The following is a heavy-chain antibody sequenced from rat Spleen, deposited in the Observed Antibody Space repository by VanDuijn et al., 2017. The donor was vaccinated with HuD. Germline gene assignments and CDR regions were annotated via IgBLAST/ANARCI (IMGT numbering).Heavy chain of an antibody. D-gene: IGHD1-1*01. Sequence: EVQLVESDGGLVQPGRSLKLSCAASGFTFSDYYMAWVRQAPTKGLEWVATISDSGSRTYYPDSVKGRFTISRDNARGSLYLQMNSLKSEDTATYYCAREDYYNGNWYFDFWGPGTKVTVSS. CDR3: AREDYYNGNWYFDF. CDR1: GFTFSDYY. V-gene: IGHV5-29*01. CDR2: ISDSGSRT. J-gene: IGHJ1*01.